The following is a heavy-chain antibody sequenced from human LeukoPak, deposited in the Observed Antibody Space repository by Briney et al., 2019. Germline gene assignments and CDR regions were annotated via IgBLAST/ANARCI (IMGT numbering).Heavy chain of an antibody. V-gene: IGHV5-51*01. CDR2: IYPGDSDT. CDR1: GYSFTSYW. D-gene: IGHD2-15*01. J-gene: IGHJ6*03. Sequence: GESLKISCKGSGYSFTSYWIGWVRQMPGKGLEWMGIIYPGDSDTRYSPSFQGQVTISADKSISTAYLQWSSLKASDTAMYYCARLSVVVVAATPDYYYYYYMDVWGKGTTVTVSS. CDR3: ARLSVVVVAATPDYYYYYYMDV.